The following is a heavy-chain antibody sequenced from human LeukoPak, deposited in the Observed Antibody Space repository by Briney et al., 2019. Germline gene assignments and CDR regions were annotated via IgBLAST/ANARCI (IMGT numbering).Heavy chain of an antibody. CDR1: GYSISSGYY. CDR3: ARAVVFWSGYIDY. Sequence: SETLSLTCTVYGYSISSGYYWGWIRQPPGKGLEWIGSIYHSGSTYYNPSLKSRVTISVDTSKNQFSLKLSSVTAADTAVYYCARAVVFWSGYIDYWGQGTLVTVSS. D-gene: IGHD3-3*01. J-gene: IGHJ4*02. V-gene: IGHV4-38-2*02. CDR2: IYHSGST.